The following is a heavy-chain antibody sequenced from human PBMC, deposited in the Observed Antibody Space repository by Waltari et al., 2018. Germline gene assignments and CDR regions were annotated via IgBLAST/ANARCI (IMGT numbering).Heavy chain of an antibody. CDR3: ADVGATMDY. V-gene: IGHV3-30*02. J-gene: IGHJ4*02. Sequence: QVQLVESGGGVVQPGGSLRLSCAASGFTFSSYGMHWVRQAPGKGLEGVAFIRYDGMNKNYAGSVKGRFTISRDNSKNTLYLQMNSLRAEDTAVYYCADVGATMDYWGQGTLVTVSS. CDR2: IRYDGMNK. D-gene: IGHD1-26*01. CDR1: GFTFSSYG.